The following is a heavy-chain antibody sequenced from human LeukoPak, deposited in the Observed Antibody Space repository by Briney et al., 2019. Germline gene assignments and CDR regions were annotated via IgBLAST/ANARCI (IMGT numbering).Heavy chain of an antibody. Sequence: GGSLRLSCTVSGFTFSTHWMSWIRQAPGKGLEWVSYISSSSSYTNYADSVKGRFTISRDNAKNSLYLQMNSLRAENTAVYYCARVVGCITIFLNWFDPWGQGTLVTVSS. D-gene: IGHD3-9*01. V-gene: IGHV3-11*05. J-gene: IGHJ5*02. CDR1: GFTFSTHW. CDR2: ISSSSSYT. CDR3: ARVVGCITIFLNWFDP.